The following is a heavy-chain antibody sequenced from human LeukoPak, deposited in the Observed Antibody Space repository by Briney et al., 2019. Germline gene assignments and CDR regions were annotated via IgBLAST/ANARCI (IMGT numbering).Heavy chain of an antibody. Sequence: GASVKVSCKASGGTFSTYAINWVRQAPGQGLEWMGGMIPIFGTANYAQKFQGRVTITTDESTSTAYMELSSLRSEDTAVYYCAKVFARSGEIRGSYYYYWGQGTLVTVSS. V-gene: IGHV1-69*05. CDR1: GGTFSTYA. D-gene: IGHD1-26*01. CDR2: MIPIFGTA. J-gene: IGHJ4*02. CDR3: AKVFARSGEIRGSYYYY.